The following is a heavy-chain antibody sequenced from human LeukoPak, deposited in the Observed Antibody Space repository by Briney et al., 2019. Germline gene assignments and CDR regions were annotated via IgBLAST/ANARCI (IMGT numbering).Heavy chain of an antibody. Sequence: GASVKVSCKASGYTFTSYGISWVRQAPGQGLEWMGWISAYNGNTNYAQKLQGRVTMTTDTSTSTAYMELRSLRSEDTAVYYCATRAGIAAAGTLSYWGQGTLVTVSS. CDR1: GYTFTSYG. D-gene: IGHD6-13*01. CDR2: ISAYNGNT. V-gene: IGHV1-18*01. CDR3: ATRAGIAAAGTLSY. J-gene: IGHJ4*02.